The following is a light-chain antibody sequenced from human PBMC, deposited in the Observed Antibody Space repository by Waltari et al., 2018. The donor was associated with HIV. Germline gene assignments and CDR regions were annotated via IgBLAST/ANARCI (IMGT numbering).Light chain of an antibody. CDR3: QQFNVWPQT. Sequence: MVLTQSPASLSVSLGDSVTLSCRARQRIDSDLAWYQYKSGQATRLLIFGASTRAPGVSGKFSGSGSGTDFTLTISSLESEDCAIYYCQQFNVWPQTFGQGTRLEVK. V-gene: IGKV3-15*01. CDR1: QRIDSD. CDR2: GAS. J-gene: IGKJ2*01.